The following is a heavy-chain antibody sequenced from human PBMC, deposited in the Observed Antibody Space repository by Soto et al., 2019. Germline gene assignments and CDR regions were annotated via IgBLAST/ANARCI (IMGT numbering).Heavy chain of an antibody. Sequence: EVQLLESGGNLVPPGGSLRLSCSASGFIFNNFTMNWVRQAPGKGLGWVLAISPSGGITYNSDSVRGRFAISRDNSKNSLSLQMDSLRVDDTAIYYCARGSHLDCWGQGILVTVSS. J-gene: IGHJ4*02. CDR3: ARGSHLDC. CDR1: GFIFNNFT. D-gene: IGHD3-16*01. CDR2: ISPSGGIT. V-gene: IGHV3-23*01.